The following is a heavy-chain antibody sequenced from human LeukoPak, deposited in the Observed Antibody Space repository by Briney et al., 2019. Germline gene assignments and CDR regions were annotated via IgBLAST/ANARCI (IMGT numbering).Heavy chain of an antibody. Sequence: GGSLRLSCAASGFVFSSNWMTWVRQAPGKGLEWVANIKQDGSEKYYVDSVKGRFTISRDNANNSLYLQMNSLRAEDTSVYYCARGLRWVDYWGQGTLVTVSS. V-gene: IGHV3-7*04. CDR1: GFVFSSNW. D-gene: IGHD4-23*01. CDR2: IKQDGSEK. J-gene: IGHJ4*02. CDR3: ARGLRWVDY.